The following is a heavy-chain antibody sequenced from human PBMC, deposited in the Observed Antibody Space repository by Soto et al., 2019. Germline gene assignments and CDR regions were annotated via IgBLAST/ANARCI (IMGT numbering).Heavy chain of an antibody. CDR2: ISYDGTDK. CDR3: ASLQLVWNDMDV. Sequence: HVQLVESGGRVVQPGRSLRLSCAASGFTFSDYAIHWVRQPPGKGLEWVAIISYDGTDKYYADSVKGRFTISRDNSKNTLYLQMNSLRVDDTAVYFCASLQLVWNDMDVWGQGTTVTVSS. V-gene: IGHV3-30-3*01. J-gene: IGHJ6*02. CDR1: GFTFSDYA. D-gene: IGHD6-6*01.